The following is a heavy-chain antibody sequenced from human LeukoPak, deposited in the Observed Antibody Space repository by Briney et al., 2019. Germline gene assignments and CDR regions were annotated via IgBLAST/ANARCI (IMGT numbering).Heavy chain of an antibody. Sequence: SETLSLTCTVSGGSISSSSYYWGWIRQPPGKGLEWIGSIYYSGSTYYNPSLKSRVTISVDTSKNQFSLKQSSVTTADTAVYYCARHFPEGLYYDFWSGYFYYFDYWGQGTLVTVTS. CDR2: IYYSGST. CDR1: GGSISSSSYY. J-gene: IGHJ4*02. CDR3: ARHFPEGLYYDFWSGYFYYFDY. V-gene: IGHV4-39*01. D-gene: IGHD3-3*01.